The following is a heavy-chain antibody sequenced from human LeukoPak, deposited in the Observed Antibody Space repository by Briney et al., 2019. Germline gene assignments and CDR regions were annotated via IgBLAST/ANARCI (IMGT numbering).Heavy chain of an antibody. Sequence: GGSLRLSCAASGFTLSSYYMSWVRQAPGKGLEGVANIKHDGSEKFYVDSVKGRFTISRDNAKNSLYLQMNSLRAEHTAVYYGARCRDGYKHFDYWGQGILVTDSS. CDR1: GFTLSSYY. CDR2: IKHDGSEK. CDR3: ARCRDGYKHFDY. J-gene: IGHJ4*02. D-gene: IGHD5-24*01. V-gene: IGHV3-7*01.